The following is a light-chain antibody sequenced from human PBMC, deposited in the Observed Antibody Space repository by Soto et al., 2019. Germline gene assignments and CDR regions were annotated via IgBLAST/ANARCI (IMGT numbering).Light chain of an antibody. V-gene: IGKV3-15*01. CDR2: GAS. CDR1: QSVSRSY. J-gene: IGKJ3*01. CDR3: QHYNYWPPKIT. Sequence: IRVKHSPGTLSLSQGERATLSCRASQSVSRSYSAWYQQKPGQAPRLLIYGASTRATGIPARFSGSGSGTEFTLTISSLQSEDFEVYYCQHYNYWPPKITFGHGTKVDI.